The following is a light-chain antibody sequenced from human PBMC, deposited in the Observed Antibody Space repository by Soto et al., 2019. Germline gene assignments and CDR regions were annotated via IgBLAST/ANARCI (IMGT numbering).Light chain of an antibody. Sequence: EIVLTQSPATLSLSPGERDTLSCRASQSVTTFLAWYQQKPGQAPRLLIYDASTRATGIPARFSGSGSGTDFTLTISSLEPEDFAVYYCQQRSNWPPVITFGGGTKVEIK. CDR3: QQRSNWPPVIT. V-gene: IGKV3-11*01. CDR1: QSVTTF. J-gene: IGKJ4*01. CDR2: DAS.